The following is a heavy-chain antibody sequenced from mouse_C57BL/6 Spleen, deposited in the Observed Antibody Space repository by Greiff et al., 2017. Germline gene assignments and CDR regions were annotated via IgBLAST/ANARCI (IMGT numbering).Heavy chain of an antibody. CDR3: ARATTVGAMDY. Sequence: QVQLQQPGAELVRPGSSVKLSCKASGYTFTSYWMHCVKQRPIQGLEWIGNIDPSDSETHYTQKFKDKATLPVDKSSSTAYMQLSSLTSEDSAVYYCARATTVGAMDYWGQGTSVTVSS. J-gene: IGHJ4*01. CDR1: GYTFTSYW. CDR2: IDPSDSET. D-gene: IGHD1-1*01. V-gene: IGHV1-52*01.